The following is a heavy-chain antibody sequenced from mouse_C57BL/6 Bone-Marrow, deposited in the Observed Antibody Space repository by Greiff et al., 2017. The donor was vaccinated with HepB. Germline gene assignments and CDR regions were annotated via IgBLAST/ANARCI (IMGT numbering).Heavy chain of an antibody. CDR1: GYTFTDYY. CDR3: ANSSYWYFDV. Sequence: QLQQSGPELVKPGASVKISCKASGYTFTDYYMNWVKQSHGKSLEWIGDINPNNGGTSYNQKFKGKATLTVDKSSSTAYMELRSLTSEDSAVYYCANSSYWYFDVWGTGTTVTVSS. V-gene: IGHV1-26*01. J-gene: IGHJ1*03. D-gene: IGHD1-1*01. CDR2: INPNNGGT.